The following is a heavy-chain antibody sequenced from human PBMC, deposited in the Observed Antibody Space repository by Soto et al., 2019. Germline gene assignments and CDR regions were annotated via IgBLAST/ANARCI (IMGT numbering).Heavy chain of an antibody. CDR2: VYHTGNT. D-gene: IGHD3-10*01. J-gene: IGHJ5*02. V-gene: IGHV4-39*01. CDR3: ARQILDYYSSGSYSNGFDP. CDR1: GGSVNNNGYY. Sequence: QLQLQGSGPGLVKPSETLSLTCTVAGGSVNNNGYYWALIRQPPGKGLEWIGSVYHTGNTYSNLSLKSRITMSVDTSKNQFSLTLRSVTAADTAVYYCARQILDYYSSGSYSNGFDPWGQGNLVTVSS.